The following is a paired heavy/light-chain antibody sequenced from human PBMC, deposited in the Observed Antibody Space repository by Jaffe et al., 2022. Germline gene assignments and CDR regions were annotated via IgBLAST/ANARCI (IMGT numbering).Light chain of an antibody. Sequence: EIVLTQSPATLSLSPGERATLSCRASQSVSSYLAWYQQKPGQAPRLLIYDASNRATGIPARFSGSGSGTDFTLTISSLEPEDFAVYYCQQRAFGQGTKVEIK. CDR1: QSVSSY. CDR3: QQRA. CDR2: DAS. V-gene: IGKV3-11*01. J-gene: IGKJ1*01.
Heavy chain of an antibody. CDR1: GFTFSDYY. CDR3: ARGGYDILTGYSPPAYYYYYMDV. CDR2: ISSSGSTI. J-gene: IGHJ6*03. V-gene: IGHV3-11*01. Sequence: QVQLVESGGGLVKPGGSLRLSCAASGFTFSDYYMSWIRQAPGKGLEWVSYISSSGSTIYYADSVKGRFTISRDNAKNSLYLQMNSLRAEDTAVYYCARGGYDILTGYSPPAYYYYYMDVWGKGTTVTVSS. D-gene: IGHD3-9*01.